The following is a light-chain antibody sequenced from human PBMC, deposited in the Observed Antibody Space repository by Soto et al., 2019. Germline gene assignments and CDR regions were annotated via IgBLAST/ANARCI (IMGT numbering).Light chain of an antibody. CDR3: QQYGSSPIT. CDR1: QSVSSSY. CDR2: GAS. J-gene: IGKJ5*01. V-gene: IGKV3-20*01. Sequence: EIALTQSPGTLSLSPGERVTLSCRASQSVSSSYLAWYQQKPGQAPRXXIHGASSRATGIPDRISGSGSGTDFTITISRLEPEDFEVYYCQQYGSSPITFGQGTRLEIK.